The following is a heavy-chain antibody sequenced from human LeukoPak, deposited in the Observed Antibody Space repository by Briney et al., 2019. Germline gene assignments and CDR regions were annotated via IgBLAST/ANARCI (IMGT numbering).Heavy chain of an antibody. CDR2: IKSKAAGGTT. J-gene: IGHJ4*02. D-gene: IGHD4/OR15-4a*01. V-gene: IGHV3-15*01. CDR1: GFTFTNAW. CDR3: TTDLSLTY. Sequence: GGSLRLSCAGSGFTFTNAWMSWVRQAPGKGLEWVGRIKSKAAGGTTDYAAPVKGRFTISRDDSKNTLYLQINSLKTEDTALYYCTTDLSLTYWGQGTLVTVSS.